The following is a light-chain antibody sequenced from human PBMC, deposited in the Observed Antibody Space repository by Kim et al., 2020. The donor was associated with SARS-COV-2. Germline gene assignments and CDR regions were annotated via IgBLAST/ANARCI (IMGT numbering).Light chain of an antibody. V-gene: IGLV3-19*01. CDR1: SLKTYY. CDR2: GKN. J-gene: IGLJ2*01. CDR3: NSRDNSGDHVV. Sequence: ALGQTVRITRQGDSLKTYYATWYQQKPGQAPIVVIYGKNNRPSGIPDRFSGSSSGNTASLTVTGAQAVDEADYYCNSRDNSGDHVVFGGGTQLTVL.